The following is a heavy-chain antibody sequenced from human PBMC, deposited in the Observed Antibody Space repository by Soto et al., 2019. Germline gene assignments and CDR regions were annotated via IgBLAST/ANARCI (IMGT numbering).Heavy chain of an antibody. D-gene: IGHD3-22*01. CDR1: GHIFTNYG. V-gene: IGHV1-18*01. Sequence: QVPLVQSGAEVKKSGASVKVSCKTSGHIFTNYGFSWVRQAPGQGLEWMGWINGYNGDTKYAQKFQGRVNMTTDTSTSTVYMELRSLRSDDTAVYYCARDRFGNYYDSSGPWGQGTLVTVSS. J-gene: IGHJ5*02. CDR2: INGYNGDT. CDR3: ARDRFGNYYDSSGP.